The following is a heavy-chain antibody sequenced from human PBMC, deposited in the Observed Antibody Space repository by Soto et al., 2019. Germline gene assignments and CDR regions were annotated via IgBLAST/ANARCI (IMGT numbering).Heavy chain of an antibody. CDR1: GFTFSSYA. CDR3: ATQYYYGSGTKDY. Sequence: EVQLLESGGGLVQPGGSLRLSCAASGFTFSSYAMSWVRQAPGKGLEWVSAISGSGGSTYYADSVKGRFTISRDNSKNTLYLQMTSLRAEDTAVYYCATQYYYGSGTKDYWGQGTLVTVSS. CDR2: ISGSGGST. D-gene: IGHD3-10*01. J-gene: IGHJ4*02. V-gene: IGHV3-23*01.